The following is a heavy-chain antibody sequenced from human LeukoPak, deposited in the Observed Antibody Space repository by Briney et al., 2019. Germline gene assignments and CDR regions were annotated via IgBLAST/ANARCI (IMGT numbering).Heavy chain of an antibody. J-gene: IGHJ4*02. D-gene: IGHD2-15*01. CDR2: IYYSGST. V-gene: IGHV4-39*01. CDR3: ARLPYCSGGSCYCDY. CDR1: GGSISSSSYY. Sequence: SETLSLTCTVSGGSISSSSYYWGRIRQPPGKGLEWIGSIYYSGSTYYNPSLKSRVTISVDTSKNQFSLKLSSVTAADTAVYYCARLPYCSGGSCYCDYWGQGTLVTVSS.